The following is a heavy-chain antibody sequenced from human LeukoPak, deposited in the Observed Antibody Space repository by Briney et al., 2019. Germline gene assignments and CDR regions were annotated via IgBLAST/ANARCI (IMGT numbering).Heavy chain of an antibody. D-gene: IGHD4-17*01. CDR1: GFTFSSYS. CDR2: ISSSRSYI. Sequence: GGSLRLSCAASGFTFSSYSMNWVRQAPGKGLEWVSSISSSRSYIYYADSVKGRFTISRDNAKNSLYLQMNSLRAEDTAVYYCAAGRSGYDYGDYYFDYWGQGTLVTVSS. CDR3: AAGRSGYDYGDYYFDY. V-gene: IGHV3-21*01. J-gene: IGHJ4*02.